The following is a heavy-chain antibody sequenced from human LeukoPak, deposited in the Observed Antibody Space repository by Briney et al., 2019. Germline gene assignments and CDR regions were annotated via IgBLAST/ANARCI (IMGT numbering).Heavy chain of an antibody. CDR3: AREDDTGRYMGDDAFDI. CDR2: IIPMSDTA. CDR1: GGTFNSYA. D-gene: IGHD1-26*01. V-gene: IGHV1-69*06. J-gene: IGHJ3*02. Sequence: VKVSCKASGGTFNSYAISWVRQAPGQGLEWMGGIIPMSDTANYPQKFRGRLTITADIPTSTVYMELSSLRSEDTAVYYCAREDDTGRYMGDDAFDIWGQGTIVTVSS.